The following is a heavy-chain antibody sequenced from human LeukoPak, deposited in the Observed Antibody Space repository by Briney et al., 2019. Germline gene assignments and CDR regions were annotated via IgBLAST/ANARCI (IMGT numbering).Heavy chain of an antibody. J-gene: IGHJ4*02. CDR2: INPNSGGT. D-gene: IGHD4-23*01. CDR3: ARDLTVVRGYFDY. V-gene: IGHV1-2*02. Sequence: ASVKVSCKASGYTFTGYYMHWVRHAPGQGLEWMGWINPNSGGTNYAQKFEGRVTMTRDTSISTAYMELSRLRSGDTAVYYCARDLTVVRGYFDYWGQGTLVTASS. CDR1: GYTFTGYY.